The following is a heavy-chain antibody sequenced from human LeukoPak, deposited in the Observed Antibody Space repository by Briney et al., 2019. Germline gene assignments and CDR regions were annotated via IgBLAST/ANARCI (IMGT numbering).Heavy chain of an antibody. CDR1: GFTFSGYD. CDR2: TSSSSSTI. Sequence: GGSLRLSCAASGFTFSGYDMSWVRQAPGKGLEWVSYTSSSSSTIYYADSVKSRFTISRDNAKNSLYLQMNSLRAEDTAVYYCARGGYSYGYWGQGTLVTVSS. D-gene: IGHD5-18*01. J-gene: IGHJ4*02. V-gene: IGHV3-48*04. CDR3: ARGGYSYGY.